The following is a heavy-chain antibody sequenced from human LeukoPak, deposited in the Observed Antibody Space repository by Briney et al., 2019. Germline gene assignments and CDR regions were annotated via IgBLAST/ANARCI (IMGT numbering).Heavy chain of an antibody. CDR3: ARGFWSGYSVASYYYGMGV. J-gene: IGHJ6*02. CDR2: INHSGST. D-gene: IGHD3-3*01. Sequence: SETLSLTCAVYGGSFSGYYWSWIRQPPGKGLEWIGEINHSGSTNYNPSLKSRVTISVDTSKNQFSLKLSSVTAADTAVYYCARGFWSGYSVASYYYGMGVWGQGTTVTVSS. V-gene: IGHV4-34*01. CDR1: GGSFSGYY.